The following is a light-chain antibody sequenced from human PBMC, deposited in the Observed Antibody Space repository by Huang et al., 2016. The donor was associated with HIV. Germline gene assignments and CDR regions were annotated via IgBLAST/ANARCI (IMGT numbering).Light chain of an antibody. Sequence: EVGLTQSPATLSVSPGERATLSCRASQIVNDNFAWYQQRPGQAPRLLIFGASNRATGIPARFSGSGSGTEFTLTINSLQSEDFAVYYCHQYNDWPRTFGQGTKVEIK. CDR2: GAS. V-gene: IGKV3-15*01. J-gene: IGKJ1*01. CDR1: QIVNDN. CDR3: HQYNDWPRT.